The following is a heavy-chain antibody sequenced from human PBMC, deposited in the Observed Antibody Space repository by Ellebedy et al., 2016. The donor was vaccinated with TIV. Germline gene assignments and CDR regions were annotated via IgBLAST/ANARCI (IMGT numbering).Heavy chain of an antibody. D-gene: IGHD2-2*01. CDR2: IKQDGSES. CDR1: GITFSNAW. J-gene: IGHJ4*02. Sequence: GGSLRLXXVASGITFSNAWMTWVRQAPGKGLEWVANIKQDGSESYYVDSVKGRFTISRDNAKNSLYLQMNSLRVEDTAVYYCARVGRYCTTTKCYQDHFDYWGQGALVTVSS. V-gene: IGHV3-7*01. CDR3: ARVGRYCTTTKCYQDHFDY.